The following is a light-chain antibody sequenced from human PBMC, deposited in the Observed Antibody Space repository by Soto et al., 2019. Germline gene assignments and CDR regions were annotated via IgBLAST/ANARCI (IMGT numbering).Light chain of an antibody. Sequence: EIVLTQCPGTLSLSPGGRATLSCRASQTFSNSFLSWFQQIPGQAPRLLIYGASSRATGIPDRFSGSGSGTDFTLTISRLEPEDFAVHYCQQCGSSPWTFGQATKVDIK. CDR2: GAS. J-gene: IGKJ1*01. CDR3: QQCGSSPWT. CDR1: QTFSNSF. V-gene: IGKV3-20*01.